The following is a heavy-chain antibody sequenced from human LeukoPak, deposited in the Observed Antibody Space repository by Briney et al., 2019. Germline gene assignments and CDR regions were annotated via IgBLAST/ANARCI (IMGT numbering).Heavy chain of an antibody. V-gene: IGHV3-7*01. J-gene: IGHJ4*02. CDR3: ARLGRWTQAWSYGI. CDR2: INQDGSEK. CDR1: GFTFSSYA. D-gene: IGHD4-23*01. Sequence: GGSLRLSCAASGFTFSSYAMHWVRQAPGKGLECVANINQDGSEKYYVDSVRGRFTISRDNAKNSLYLQMNNLRLEDTAVYYCARLGRWTQAWSYGIWGRGTLVTVSS.